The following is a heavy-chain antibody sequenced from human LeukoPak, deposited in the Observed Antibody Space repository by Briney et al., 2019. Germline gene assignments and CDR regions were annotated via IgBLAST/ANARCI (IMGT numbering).Heavy chain of an antibody. CDR3: ARVPEGAVAGFFDY. D-gene: IGHD6-19*01. Sequence: SETLSLTCAVYGGSFSGYYWSWIRQPPGKGLAWIGEINHSGSTNYNPSLKSRVTISVDTSKNQFSLKLSSVTAADTAVYYCARVPEGAVAGFFDYWGQGTLVTVSS. CDR1: GGSFSGYY. CDR2: INHSGST. J-gene: IGHJ4*02. V-gene: IGHV4-34*01.